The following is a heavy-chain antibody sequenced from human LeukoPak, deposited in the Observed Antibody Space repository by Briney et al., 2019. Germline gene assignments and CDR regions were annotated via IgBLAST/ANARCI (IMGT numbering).Heavy chain of an antibody. Sequence: SETLSLTCTVSGVSMSDFYWSWIRQPPGKGLEWIGYIYYTGSTSYNPSLKSRVTMSLDTSKNQFSLKLTSVIAADTAAYYCTRGATVTTGNWGQGTLVTVSS. J-gene: IGHJ4*02. CDR1: GVSMSDFY. CDR2: IYYTGST. CDR3: TRGATVTTGN. V-gene: IGHV4-59*01. D-gene: IGHD4-17*01.